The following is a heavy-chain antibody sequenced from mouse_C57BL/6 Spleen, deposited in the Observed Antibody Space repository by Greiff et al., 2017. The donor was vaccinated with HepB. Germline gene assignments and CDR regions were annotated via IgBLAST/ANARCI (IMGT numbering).Heavy chain of an antibody. CDR2: INPSNGGT. CDR1: GYTFTSYW. Sequence: VQLQQSGTELVKPGASVKLSCKASGYTFTSYWMHWVKQRPGQGLEWIGNINPSNGGTNYNEKLKSKATLTVDKSSSTAYMQLSSLTSEDSAVYYCASDTMITRAWFAYWGQGTLVTVSA. CDR3: ASDTMITRAWFAY. J-gene: IGHJ3*01. D-gene: IGHD2-4*01. V-gene: IGHV1-53*01.